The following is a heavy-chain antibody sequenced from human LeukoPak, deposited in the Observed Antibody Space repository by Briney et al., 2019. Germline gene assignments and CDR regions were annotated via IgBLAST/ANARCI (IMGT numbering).Heavy chain of an antibody. CDR1: GGSISSPTYY. J-gene: IGHJ4*02. CDR3: ARHPYHYYDSSGYPAAYYFDY. CDR2: IYYSGST. V-gene: IGHV4-61*05. Sequence: SETLSLTCTVSGGSISSPTYYWAWIRQPPGKGLEWIGYIYYSGSTNYNPSLKSRVTISVDTSKNQFSLKLSSVTAADTAVYYCARHPYHYYDSSGYPAAYYFDYWGQGTLVTVSS. D-gene: IGHD3-22*01.